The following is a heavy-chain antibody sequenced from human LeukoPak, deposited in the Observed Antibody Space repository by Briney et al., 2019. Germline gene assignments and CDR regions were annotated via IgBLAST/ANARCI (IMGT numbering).Heavy chain of an antibody. V-gene: IGHV3-9*01. J-gene: IGHJ3*02. Sequence: GGSLRLSCAASGFTFDDYAMHWVRQAPGKGLEWVSGISWNSGSIGYADSVKGRFTISRDNAKNSLYLQMNSLRAEDTALYYCAKDADCSSTSCYIYGYAFDIWGQGTMVTVSS. D-gene: IGHD2-2*02. CDR2: ISWNSGSI. CDR3: AKDADCSSTSCYIYGYAFDI. CDR1: GFTFDDYA.